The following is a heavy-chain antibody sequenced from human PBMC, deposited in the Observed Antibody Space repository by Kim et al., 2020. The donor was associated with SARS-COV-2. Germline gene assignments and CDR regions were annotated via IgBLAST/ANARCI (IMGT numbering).Heavy chain of an antibody. CDR2: INPNSGGT. CDR3: ARDTLGIAVAANNWFDP. V-gene: IGHV1-2*02. J-gene: IGHJ5*02. D-gene: IGHD6-19*01. Sequence: ASVKVSCKASGYTFTGYYMHWVRQAPGQGLEWMGWINPNSGGTNYAQKFQGRVTMTRDTSISTAYMELSRLRSDDTAVYYCARDTLGIAVAANNWFDPWGQGTLVTVSS. CDR1: GYTFTGYY.